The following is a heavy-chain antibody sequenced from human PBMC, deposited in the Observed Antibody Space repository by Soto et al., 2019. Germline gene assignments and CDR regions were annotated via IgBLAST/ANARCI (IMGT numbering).Heavy chain of an antibody. CDR2: ISAYNGNT. Sequence: GASVKVSCKASGYTFTSYVISWVRQAPGQGLEWMGWISAYNGNTNYAQKLQGRVTMTTDTSTSTAYMELRSLKSDDTAVYYCARDPPPEMATIWGIDYWGQGTLVSVYS. CDR1: GYTFTSYV. D-gene: IGHD5-12*01. CDR3: ARDPPPEMATIWGIDY. J-gene: IGHJ4*02. V-gene: IGHV1-18*01.